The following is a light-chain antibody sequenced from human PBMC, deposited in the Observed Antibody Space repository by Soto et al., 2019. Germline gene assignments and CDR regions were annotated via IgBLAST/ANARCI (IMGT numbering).Light chain of an antibody. Sequence: EIVLTQSPGTLSLSPGERATLSCRASQSVSGYSLAWYHQKPGQAPRLLIYGTSSRPTGIPDRFSGSGSGTDFTLTISRLEPEDFAVYYCQQYGRSPWTFGQGTKVEI. CDR3: QQYGRSPWT. CDR2: GTS. CDR1: QSVSGYS. V-gene: IGKV3-20*01. J-gene: IGKJ1*01.